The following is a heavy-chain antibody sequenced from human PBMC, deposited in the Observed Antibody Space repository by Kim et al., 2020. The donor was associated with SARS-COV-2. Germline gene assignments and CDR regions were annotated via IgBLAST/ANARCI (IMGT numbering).Heavy chain of an antibody. Sequence: ASVKVSCKASGYTFTSYGISWVRQAPGQGLEWMGWISAYNGNTNYAQKLQGRVTMTTDTSTSTAYMELRSLRSDDTAVYYCARDRGSRYSSGWPDYWGQGTLVTVSS. CDR1: GYTFTSYG. CDR3: ARDRGSRYSSGWPDY. CDR2: ISAYNGNT. V-gene: IGHV1-18*01. D-gene: IGHD6-19*01. J-gene: IGHJ4*02.